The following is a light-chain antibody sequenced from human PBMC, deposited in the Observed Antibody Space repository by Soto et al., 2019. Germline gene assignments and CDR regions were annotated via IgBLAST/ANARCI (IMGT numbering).Light chain of an antibody. J-gene: IGKJ4*01. V-gene: IGKV1-39*01. CDR3: QQTYDVPLT. Sequence: DIQLAQSPASLASSVRWIVTSTCRASQGISSYLNWYQQKPGKAPKLLIYVASNLQSGVPSRFSGSGSGTEFTLSISSLQPEDSATYYCQQTYDVPLTFGGGTKVDIK. CDR2: VAS. CDR1: QGISSY.